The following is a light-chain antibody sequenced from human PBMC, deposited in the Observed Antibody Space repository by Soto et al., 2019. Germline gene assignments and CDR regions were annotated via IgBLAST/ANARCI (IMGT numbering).Light chain of an antibody. V-gene: IGKV3-20*01. CDR3: KQYGSSPIT. CDR2: GAS. J-gene: IGKJ5*01. Sequence: EIVLTQSPGTLSLSPGERATLSCRASQSVSSSYLAWYQQKPGQAPRLLIYGASSRATGIPDRFSGSGSGTDFPLPFSRLEPEDFAVYYCKQYGSSPITFGKGTRLEIK. CDR1: QSVSSSY.